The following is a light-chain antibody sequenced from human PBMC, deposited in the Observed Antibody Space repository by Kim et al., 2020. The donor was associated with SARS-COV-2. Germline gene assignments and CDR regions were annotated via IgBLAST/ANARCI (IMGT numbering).Light chain of an antibody. J-gene: IGLJ2*01. CDR1: KIGSKS. CDR2: YDT. V-gene: IGLV3-21*04. Sequence: SYELTQPPSVSVAPGETASITCGGDKIGSKSVHWYQQRPGPAPVLVIYYDTDRPSGIPERFSGSNSGDTATLTISRVEAEDEADYFCQVWDLYSMFFGGG. CDR3: QVWDLYSMF.